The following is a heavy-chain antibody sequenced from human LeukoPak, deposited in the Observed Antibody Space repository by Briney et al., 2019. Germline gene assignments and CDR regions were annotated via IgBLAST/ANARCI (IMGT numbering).Heavy chain of an antibody. V-gene: IGHV1-2*02. J-gene: IGHJ3*02. CDR3: ASLIVGDQDDAFDI. D-gene: IGHD1-26*01. CDR2: INPNSGGT. CDR1: VYTFTGYY. Sequence: SSVKVSRKPSVYTFTGYYMHWVRQAPGQGLEWMGWINPNSGGTNYAQKFQGRVTMTRDTSISTAYMELSRLRSDDTAVYYCASLIVGDQDDAFDIWGQGTMAPVSS.